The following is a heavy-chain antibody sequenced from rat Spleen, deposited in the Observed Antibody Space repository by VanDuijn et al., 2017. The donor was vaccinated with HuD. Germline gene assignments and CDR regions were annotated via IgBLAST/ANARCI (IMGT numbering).Heavy chain of an antibody. V-gene: IGHV5-22*01. J-gene: IGHJ4*01. CDR3: ARHSSTYYVMDA. CDR2: ISYEGSST. CDR1: GFTFSNFP. D-gene: IGHD1-2*01. Sequence: EVQLVESGGGLVQPGRSLKLSCAASGFTFSNFPMAWVRQAPTKGLVWVASISYEGSSTYYGDSVKGRFTISRDNTKSTLYLQMNSLRSEDTATYYCARHSSTYYVMDAWGQGASVTVSS.